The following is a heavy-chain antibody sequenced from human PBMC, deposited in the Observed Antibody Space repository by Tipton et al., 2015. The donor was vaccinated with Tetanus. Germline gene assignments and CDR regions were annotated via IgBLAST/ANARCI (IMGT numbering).Heavy chain of an antibody. CDR2: IFYIGTT. V-gene: IGHV4-31*03. CDR1: GGSLFSGSFY. Sequence: TLSLTCTVPGGSLFSGSFYWAWIRQHPGKGPEWLGYIFYIGTTYYNPSLQSRISISADTSKNQFSLRLTSVTAADTAVYYCARGQAGGSYGGSFDYWGQGVVATVSS. CDR3: ARGQAGGSYGGSFDY. D-gene: IGHD1-26*01. J-gene: IGHJ4*02.